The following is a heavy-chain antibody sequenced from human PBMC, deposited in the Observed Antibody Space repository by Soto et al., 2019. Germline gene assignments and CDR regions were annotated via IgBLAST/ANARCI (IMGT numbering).Heavy chain of an antibody. CDR3: AKVQWETRDHYYYYGMEV. CDR2: ISGSGGST. D-gene: IGHD1-26*01. V-gene: IGHV3-23*01. J-gene: IGHJ6*02. CDR1: GFTFSSYA. Sequence: GGSLRLSCAASGFTFSSYAMSWVRQAPGKGLEWVSAISGSGGSTYYADSVKGRFTISRDNSKNTLYLQMNSLRAEDTAVYYCAKVQWETRDHYYYYGMEVWGQGTTVTVSS.